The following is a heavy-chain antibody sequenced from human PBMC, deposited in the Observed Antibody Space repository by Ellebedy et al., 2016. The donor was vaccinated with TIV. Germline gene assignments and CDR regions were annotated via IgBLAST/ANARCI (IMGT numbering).Heavy chain of an antibody. CDR1: GFTFSLHG. D-gene: IGHD2-15*01. V-gene: IGHV3-30*03. CDR2: ISNNGAGNKR. CDR3: AREEESRGYSKDFDY. J-gene: IGHJ4*01. Sequence: GGSLRLXXETSGFTFSLHGMNWVRQTPDRGLEWLAFISNNGAGNKRYYADSVKGRFTISRDNAKNSLYLQMNSLRADDAAVYYCAREEESRGYSKDFDYWGQGTLVTVSS.